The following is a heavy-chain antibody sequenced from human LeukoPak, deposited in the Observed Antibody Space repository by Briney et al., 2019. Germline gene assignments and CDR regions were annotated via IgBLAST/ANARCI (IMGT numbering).Heavy chain of an antibody. D-gene: IGHD3-9*01. CDR1: GYTFTSYA. CDR2: INTNTGNP. Sequence: ASVKVSCKASGYTFTSYAMNWVREAPAQGLEWMGWINTNTGNPTYAQGFTGRFVFSLDTSVSTAYLQISSLKAEDTAVYYCARVGSSYYDILTGYSPDYWGQGTLVTVSS. V-gene: IGHV7-4-1*02. CDR3: ARVGSSYYDILTGYSPDY. J-gene: IGHJ4*02.